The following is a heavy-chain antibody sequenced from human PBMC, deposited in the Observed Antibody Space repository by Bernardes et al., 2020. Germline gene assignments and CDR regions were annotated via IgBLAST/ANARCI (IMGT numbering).Heavy chain of an antibody. Sequence: SETLSLTCAVYGGSFSGYYWSWIRQPPGKGLEWIGEINHSGSTNNNPSLKSRVTITVDTSKNQFSLKLSSLTAADAAVFYCPRSMTQSAAQNWFAPWGQGTRVTVSS. CDR3: PRSMTQSAAQNWFAP. V-gene: IGHV4-34*01. J-gene: IGHJ5*02. D-gene: IGHD6-13*01. CDR2: INHSGST. CDR1: GGSFSGYY.